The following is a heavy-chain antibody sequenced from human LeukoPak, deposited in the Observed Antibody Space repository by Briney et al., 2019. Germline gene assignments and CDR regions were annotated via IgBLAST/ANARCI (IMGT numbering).Heavy chain of an antibody. CDR3: ARXXXXXDAFDI. CDR1: SGSISSYY. J-gene: IGHJ3*02. Sequence: PSETLSLTCTVSSGSISSYYWSWIRQPPGKGLEWIGYIYYRGXTNYXXSLKSRVTISVDTSKNQFSLKLSSVTAADTAVYYCARXXXXXDAFDIWGQGTMVTVSS. V-gene: IGHV4-59*08. CDR2: IYYRGXT.